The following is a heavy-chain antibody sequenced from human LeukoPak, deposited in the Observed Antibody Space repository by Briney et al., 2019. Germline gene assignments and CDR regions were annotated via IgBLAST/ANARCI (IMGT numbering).Heavy chain of an antibody. V-gene: IGHV7-4-1*02. CDR2: INTNTGNP. CDR1: GYIFNTYG. CDR3: ARAQYHDSSYYPSLDY. D-gene: IGHD3-22*01. Sequence: ASVKVSCKASGYIFNTYGMNWVRQAPGQGLEWMGWINTNTGNPTYAQGFTGRFVFSLDTSVSTAYLQISGLKAEDTAVYYCARAQYHDSSYYPSLDYWGQGTLVTVSS. J-gene: IGHJ4*02.